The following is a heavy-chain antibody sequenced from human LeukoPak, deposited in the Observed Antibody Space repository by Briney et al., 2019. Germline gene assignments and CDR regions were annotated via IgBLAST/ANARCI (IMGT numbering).Heavy chain of an antibody. CDR2: MNPNSGDT. V-gene: IGHV1-8*01. J-gene: IGHJ4*02. CDR1: GYTFTSYD. CDR3: ARNLAATGDFDY. Sequence: ASVKVSCKASGYTFTSYDINWVRQATGQGLEWMGWMNPNSGDTGYAQKFQGRVSMTRETSISTAYMELSSLKSEDTAMYYCARNLAATGDFDYWGQGTLVAVSS. D-gene: IGHD5-12*01.